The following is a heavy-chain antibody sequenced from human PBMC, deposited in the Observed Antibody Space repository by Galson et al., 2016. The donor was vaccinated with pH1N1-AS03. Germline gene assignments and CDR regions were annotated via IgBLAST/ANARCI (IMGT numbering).Heavy chain of an antibody. D-gene: IGHD1-14*01. Sequence: SLRLSCADSGFTSGSPAFGGHTMNWVRQAPGKGLEWISYIRSTGTTIYYADSVKGRFTTSRDNAKNSMYLQMNSLRVEDTAVYYRAREYGVRNSLDFWGQGTLVTVSS. CDR1: GFTSGSPAFGGHT. V-gene: IGHV3-48*04. CDR3: AREYGVRNSLDF. CDR2: IRSTGTTI. J-gene: IGHJ4*02.